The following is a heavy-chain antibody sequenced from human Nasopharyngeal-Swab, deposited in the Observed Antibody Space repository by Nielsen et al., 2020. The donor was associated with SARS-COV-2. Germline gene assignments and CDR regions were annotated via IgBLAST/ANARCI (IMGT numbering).Heavy chain of an antibody. CDR3: ARAAPSISDWSISEYIDN. CDR1: GFTFRNYA. V-gene: IGHV3-30*01. Sequence: GESLKISCAASGFTFRNYAMHWVRQAPGKGLQWVAVMSDDGFNTFYAGSVKGRFTVSRDNSKNTLYLQMKSLAVEDTAVYYCARAAPSISDWSISEYIDNWGQGILVTVSS. CDR2: MSDDGFNT. D-gene: IGHD2-21*01. J-gene: IGHJ4*02.